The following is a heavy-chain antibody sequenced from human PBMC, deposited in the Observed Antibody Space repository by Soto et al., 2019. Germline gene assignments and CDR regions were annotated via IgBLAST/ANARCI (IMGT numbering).Heavy chain of an antibody. CDR3: ARERARYGVEYRYYYGSGTDYGMDV. J-gene: IGHJ6*02. D-gene: IGHD3-10*01. Sequence: SETLSLTCTVSGGSISSGGYYWSWIRQHPGKGLEWIGYIYYSGSTYYNPSLKSRVTISVDTSKNQFSLKLSSVTAADTAVYYCARERARYGVEYRYYYGSGTDYGMDVWGQGTTVTVSS. CDR2: IYYSGST. CDR1: GGSISSGGYY. V-gene: IGHV4-31*03.